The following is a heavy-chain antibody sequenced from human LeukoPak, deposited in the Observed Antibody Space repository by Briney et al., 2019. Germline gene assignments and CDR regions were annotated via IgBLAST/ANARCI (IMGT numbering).Heavy chain of an antibody. D-gene: IGHD3-22*01. CDR1: GGSFSGYY. Sequence: SETLSLTCAVYGGSFSGYYWSWIRQPPGKGLEWIGEINHSGSTNYNPSLKSRVTISVDTSKNQFSLKLSSVTAADTAVYYCARQWGPNYYDTPQNDYWGQGTLVTVSS. V-gene: IGHV4-34*01. CDR2: INHSGST. J-gene: IGHJ4*02. CDR3: ARQWGPNYYDTPQNDY.